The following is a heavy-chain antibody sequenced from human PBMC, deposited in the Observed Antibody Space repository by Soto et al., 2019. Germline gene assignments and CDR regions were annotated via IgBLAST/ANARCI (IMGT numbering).Heavy chain of an antibody. V-gene: IGHV4-39*01. CDR2: IYYSGST. Sequence: SETLSLTCTVSGGSISSSSYYWGWIRQPPGKGLEWIGSIYYSGSTYYNPSLKSRVTISVDTSKNQFSLKLSSVTAADKAVYYCARRGAVAATTYDYWGQGTLVTVS. CDR3: ARRGAVAATTYDY. D-gene: IGHD2-15*01. J-gene: IGHJ4*02. CDR1: GGSISSSSYY.